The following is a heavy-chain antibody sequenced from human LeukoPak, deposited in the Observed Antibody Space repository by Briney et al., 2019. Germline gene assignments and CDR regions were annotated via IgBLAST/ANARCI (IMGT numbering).Heavy chain of an antibody. D-gene: IGHD1-26*01. Sequence: GGSLRLACAASGFSFSTYAISWVGQAPGKGLEWVSAIKSDGGRTYYADSVKGRFTISRDNSKNTVSLQMNSLRVEDTALYYCANESPYAVGRTGRVNYFDYWGQGTPVTVSS. V-gene: IGHV3-23*01. CDR1: GFSFSTYA. CDR3: ANESPYAVGRTGRVNYFDY. J-gene: IGHJ4*02. CDR2: IKSDGGRT.